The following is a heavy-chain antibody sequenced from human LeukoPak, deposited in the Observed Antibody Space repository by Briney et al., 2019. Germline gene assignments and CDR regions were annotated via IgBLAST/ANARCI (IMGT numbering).Heavy chain of an antibody. CDR1: GFTFSSYS. J-gene: IGHJ4*02. D-gene: IGHD2/OR15-2a*01. CDR3: TRKGSQWDFLVDY. CDR2: ITSSVRYI. Sequence: GGSPRLSCAASGFTFSSYSMNWVRQAPGKGLEWVSSITSSVRYIYSADSVKGRFTISRDNSENSLYLPMGSLTAEDTAVYYCTRKGSQWDFLVDYWGQGTRVAVSP. V-gene: IGHV3-21*01.